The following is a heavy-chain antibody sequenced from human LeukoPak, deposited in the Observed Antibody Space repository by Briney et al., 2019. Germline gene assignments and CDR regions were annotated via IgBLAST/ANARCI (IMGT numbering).Heavy chain of an antibody. D-gene: IGHD6-19*01. V-gene: IGHV3-53*01. J-gene: IGHJ5*02. CDR3: VRDGYGSGLNGGRWFDP. CDR2: IYSGGST. Sequence: QPGGSLRLPCAASGFTVSSNYMSWVRQAPGKGLEWVSVIYSGGSTYYADSVKGRFTISRDNSKNTLYLQMNSLRAEDTAVYYCVRDGYGSGLNGGRWFDPWGQGTLVTVSS. CDR1: GFTVSSNY.